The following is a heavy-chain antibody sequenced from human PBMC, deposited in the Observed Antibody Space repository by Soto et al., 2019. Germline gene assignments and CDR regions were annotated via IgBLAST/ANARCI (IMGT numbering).Heavy chain of an antibody. J-gene: IGHJ5*02. CDR2: INPSGGST. CDR3: ARGSICSGGSCQGRSWFDP. D-gene: IGHD2-15*01. CDR1: GYTFTSYY. Sequence: QVQLVQSGAEVKKPGASVKVSCKASGYTFTSYYMHWVRQAPGQGLEWMGIINPSGGSTSYAQKFQGRVTMTRDRSTRTVYRELSSLRSEDTAVYYCARGSICSGGSCQGRSWFDPWGQGTLVTVSS. V-gene: IGHV1-46*01.